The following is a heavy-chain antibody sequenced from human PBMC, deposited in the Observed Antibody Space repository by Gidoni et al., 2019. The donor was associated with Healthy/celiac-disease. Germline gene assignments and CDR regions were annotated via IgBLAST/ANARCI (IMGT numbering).Heavy chain of an antibody. Sequence: ELQLLESGGGLVQPGGSLRLSCAASGFPFSSYAMSWGRQAPGKGLEWVSAISGSGGSTYYADSVKGRFTISRDNSKNTLYLQMNSLRAEDTAVYYCAKDSHGYCSSTSCYNWFDPWGQGTLVTVSS. CDR3: AKDSHGYCSSTSCYNWFDP. V-gene: IGHV3-23*01. CDR1: GFPFSSYA. D-gene: IGHD2-2*03. J-gene: IGHJ5*02. CDR2: ISGSGGST.